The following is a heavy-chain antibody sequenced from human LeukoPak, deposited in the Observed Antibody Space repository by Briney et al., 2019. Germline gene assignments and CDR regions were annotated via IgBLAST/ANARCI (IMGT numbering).Heavy chain of an antibody. D-gene: IGHD4-11*01. Sequence: GSLRLSCAASGFTFSSYEMNWVRQAPGKGLEWIGSISHSGNTYYNASLKSRVTISLDTSKNQFSLRLSSVTAADTAVYYCAGGNDYSFDYWGQGTLVTVSS. CDR1: GFTFSSYE. J-gene: IGHJ4*02. V-gene: IGHV4-38-2*01. CDR3: AGGNDYSFDY. CDR2: ISHSGNT.